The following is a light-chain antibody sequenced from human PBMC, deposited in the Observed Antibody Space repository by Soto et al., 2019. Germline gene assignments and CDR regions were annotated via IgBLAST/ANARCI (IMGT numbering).Light chain of an antibody. Sequence: QSVLTQPPSASRTPGQRVTISCSGSRSNIGSEYVYWYQQVPGTAPKLLIYRNNQRPSGVPDRFSGSKSGTSASLAISGLRSEYEADYYCAAWDDTLSGHVVFGGGTKLTVL. CDR2: RNN. V-gene: IGLV1-47*01. CDR1: RSNIGSEY. CDR3: AAWDDTLSGHVV. J-gene: IGLJ2*01.